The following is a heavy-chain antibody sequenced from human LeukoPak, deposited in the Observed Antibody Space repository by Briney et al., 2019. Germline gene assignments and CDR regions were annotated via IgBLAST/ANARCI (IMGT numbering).Heavy chain of an antibody. D-gene: IGHD2-2*01. J-gene: IGHJ4*02. V-gene: IGHV3-48*02. CDR1: GFTFSTYS. Sequence: GGSLRLSCAASGFTFSTYSINWVRQAPGKGLEWVSYISSSSGTIYYADSVEGRFTISRDNAKNSLYLQMNSLRDEDTAVYYCARNLIGGTAALFDYWGQGALVTVSS. CDR3: ARNLIGGTAALFDY. CDR2: ISSSSGTI.